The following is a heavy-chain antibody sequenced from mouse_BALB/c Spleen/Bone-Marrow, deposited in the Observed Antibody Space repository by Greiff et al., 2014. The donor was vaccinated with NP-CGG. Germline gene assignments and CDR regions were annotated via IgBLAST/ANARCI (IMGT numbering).Heavy chain of an antibody. Sequence: VKLAESGGDLVKPGGSLKLSCAASGFTFSNYGMSWVRQIPDKRLEWVATISSGGTYTFYPDSVKGRFTVSRDNTKNTLTLQMTSLKSEDTAMYYCSRRRDYDYFDYWGPGTTPPVSP. CDR1: GFTFSNYG. V-gene: IGHV5-6*02. D-gene: IGHD2-4*01. CDR3: SRRRDYDYFDY. CDR2: ISSGGTYT. J-gene: IGHJ2*01.